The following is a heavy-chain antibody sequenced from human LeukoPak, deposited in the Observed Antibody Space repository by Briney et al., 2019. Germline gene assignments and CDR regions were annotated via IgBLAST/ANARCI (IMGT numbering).Heavy chain of an antibody. CDR2: IYYSGST. J-gene: IGHJ5*02. D-gene: IGHD6-19*01. CDR1: GGSISSYY. Sequence: SETLSLTCTVSGGSISSYYWSWIRQPPGKGLEWIGYIYYSGSTNYNPSLKSRVTISVDTSKNQFSLKLSSVTAADTAVYYCARAQSSGWYSACWFDPWDQGTLVTVSS. CDR3: ARAQSSGWYSACWFDP. V-gene: IGHV4-59*01.